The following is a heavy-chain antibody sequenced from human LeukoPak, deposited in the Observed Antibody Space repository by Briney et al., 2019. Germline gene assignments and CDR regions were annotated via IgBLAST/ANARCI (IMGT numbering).Heavy chain of an antibody. CDR3: ARDRGAYDDY. Sequence: ASVKVSCKASGYTFTGYYMHWVRQAPGQRLEWMGWINAGNGNTKYSQKFQGRVAITRDTSASTAYMELSSLISEDTAVYYCARDRGAYDDYWGQGTLVTVSS. V-gene: IGHV1-3*01. CDR2: INAGNGNT. D-gene: IGHD5-12*01. J-gene: IGHJ4*02. CDR1: GYTFTGYY.